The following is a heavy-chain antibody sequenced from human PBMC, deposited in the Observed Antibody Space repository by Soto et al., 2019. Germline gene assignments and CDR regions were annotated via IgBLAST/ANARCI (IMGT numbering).Heavy chain of an antibody. CDR2: IYYSGST. CDR3: ARIHRSIIAAAGPGAFDI. V-gene: IGHV4-31*03. J-gene: IGHJ3*02. Sequence: PSETLSLTCTVSGGSISSGGYYWSWIRQHPGKGLEWIGYIYYSGSTYYNPSLKSRVTISVDTSKNQFSLKLSSVTAADTAVYYCARIHRSIIAAAGPGAFDIWGQGTVVTVSS. CDR1: GGSISSGGYY. D-gene: IGHD6-13*01.